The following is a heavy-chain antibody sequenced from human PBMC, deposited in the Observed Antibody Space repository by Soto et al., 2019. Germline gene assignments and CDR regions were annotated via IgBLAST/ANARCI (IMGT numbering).Heavy chain of an antibody. CDR1: GFTFSSYC. CDR2: IKEDGSEI. V-gene: IGHV3-7*04. J-gene: IGHJ4*01. D-gene: IGHD3-10*01. Sequence: GGSLILSCAASGFTFSSYCMSWVSKAPGRGLTRVGNIKEDGSEIFYVYFANGRFTVSRDNAKNSLYLQMNSLRAEDTAVYYCARATGADKEDYW. CDR3: ARATGADKEDY.